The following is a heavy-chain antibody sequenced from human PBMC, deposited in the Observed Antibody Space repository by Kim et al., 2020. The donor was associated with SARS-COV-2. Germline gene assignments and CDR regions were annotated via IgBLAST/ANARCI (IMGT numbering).Heavy chain of an antibody. CDR2: IRSKAYGGTT. D-gene: IGHD3-10*01. CDR1: GFTFGDYA. Sequence: GGSLRLSCTASGFTFGDYAMSWFRQAPGKGLEWVGFIRSKAYGGTTEYAASVKGRFTISRDDSKSIAYLQMNSLKTEDTAVYYCTRDNTNYYGSGSYLKYYYYYGMDVWGQGTTVTVSS. CDR3: TRDNTNYYGSGSYLKYYYYYGMDV. J-gene: IGHJ6*02. V-gene: IGHV3-49*03.